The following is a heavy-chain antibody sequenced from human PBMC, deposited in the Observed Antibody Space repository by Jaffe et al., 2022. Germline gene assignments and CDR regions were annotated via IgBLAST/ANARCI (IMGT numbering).Heavy chain of an antibody. Sequence: EVQLVESGGGLVKPGGSLRLSCAASGFTFSSYSMNWVRQAPGKGLEWVSSISSSSSYIYYADSVKGRFTISRDNAKNSLYLQMNSLRAEDTAVYYCARADEDLMGAGRITIFGVLDYWGQGTLVTVSS. V-gene: IGHV3-21*01. CDR2: ISSSSSYI. J-gene: IGHJ4*02. CDR3: ARADEDLMGAGRITIFGVLDY. CDR1: GFTFSSYS. D-gene: IGHD3-3*01.